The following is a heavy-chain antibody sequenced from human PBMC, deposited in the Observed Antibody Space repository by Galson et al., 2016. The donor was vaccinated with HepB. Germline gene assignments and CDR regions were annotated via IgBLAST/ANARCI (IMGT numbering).Heavy chain of an antibody. D-gene: IGHD6-19*01. J-gene: IGHJ4*02. CDR2: ISGNGGST. V-gene: IGHV3-64D*06. CDR3: VKGGGYSSGWYKGAFDY. Sequence: SLRLSCAASGFTFSFYAMHWVRQAPGKGLEYVSAISGNGGSTYYADSVKGRFTISRDNSKNTLYLQISSLRTEDTAVYYCVKGGGYSSGWYKGAFDYWGQGTLVTVSS. CDR1: GFTFSFYA.